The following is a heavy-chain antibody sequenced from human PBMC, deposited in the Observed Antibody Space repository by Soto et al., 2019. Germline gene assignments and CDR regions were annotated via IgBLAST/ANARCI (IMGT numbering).Heavy chain of an antibody. CDR3: ARGRIFYGDDSHYYYYCGMDV. CDR1: GGSFSGYY. D-gene: IGHD4-17*01. CDR2: INHSGST. Sequence: SETLSLTCAVYGGSFSGYYWSWIRQPPGKGLEWIGEINHSGSTNYNPSLKSRVTISVDTSNNQFSLKLSSVTAADTAVYYCARGRIFYGDDSHYYYYCGMDVWGQGTTVTVSS. J-gene: IGHJ6*02. V-gene: IGHV4-34*01.